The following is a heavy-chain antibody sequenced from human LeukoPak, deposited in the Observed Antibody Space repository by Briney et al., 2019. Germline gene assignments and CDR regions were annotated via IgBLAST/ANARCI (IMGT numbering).Heavy chain of an antibody. CDR3: ARDIGPTSMRWLRHFDY. J-gene: IGHJ4*02. D-gene: IGHD5-24*01. V-gene: IGHV4-31*03. CDR2: IYYSGST. CDR1: GGSISSGDYY. Sequence: SETLSLTCTVSGGSISSGDYYWSWIRQHPGKGLEWIGYIYYSGSTYYNPSLKSRVTISVDTSKNQFSLKLSSVTAADTAVYYCARDIGPTSMRWLRHFDYWGQGTLVTVSS.